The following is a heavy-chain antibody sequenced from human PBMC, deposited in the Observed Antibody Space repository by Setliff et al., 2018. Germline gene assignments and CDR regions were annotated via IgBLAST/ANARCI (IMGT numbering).Heavy chain of an antibody. Sequence: ASVKVSCKASGYTFTSYDINWVRQATGQGLEWMGWMNPNSGNTGYAQKFQGRVTMTEDTSTDTAYMELSSLRSEDTAVYYCATNSGGNTIDAFDIWGQGTMVTV. D-gene: IGHD2-15*01. V-gene: IGHV1-8*02. CDR2: MNPNSGNT. CDR3: ATNSGGNTIDAFDI. J-gene: IGHJ3*02. CDR1: GYTFTSYD.